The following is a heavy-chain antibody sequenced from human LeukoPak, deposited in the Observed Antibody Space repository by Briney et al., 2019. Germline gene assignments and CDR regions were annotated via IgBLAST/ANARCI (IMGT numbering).Heavy chain of an antibody. V-gene: IGHV3-9*03. D-gene: IGHD6-19*01. CDR2: ISWNSGSI. J-gene: IGHJ3*02. CDR1: GFTFDDYA. Sequence: PGGSLRLSCAASGFTFDDYAMHWVRQAPGRGLEWVSGISWNSGSIGYADSVKGRFTISRDNSKNTLYLQMGSLRAEDMAVYYCARFRGGWFDAFDIWGQGTMVTVSS. CDR3: ARFRGGWFDAFDI.